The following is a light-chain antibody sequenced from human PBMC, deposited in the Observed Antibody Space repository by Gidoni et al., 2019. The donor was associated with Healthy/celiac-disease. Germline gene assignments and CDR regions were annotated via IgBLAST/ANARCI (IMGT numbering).Light chain of an antibody. Sequence: AIQLTQSPSSLSASVGDRVTITCRASQGISSALAWYQQKPGKAPTLLIYDASSLESGVPSRFSGSGSGTDFTLTISRLQPEDFATYYCQQFNNYPLTFGGGTKVEIK. J-gene: IGKJ4*01. CDR2: DAS. CDR3: QQFNNYPLT. CDR1: QGISSA. V-gene: IGKV1D-13*01.